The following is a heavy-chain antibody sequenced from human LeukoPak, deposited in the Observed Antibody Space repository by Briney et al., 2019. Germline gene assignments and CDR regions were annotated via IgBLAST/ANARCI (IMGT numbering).Heavy chain of an antibody. CDR3: AKDIELLWFGELAVAFDI. CDR2: ISGSGGST. J-gene: IGHJ3*02. Sequence: GGSLRLSCAASGFTFSSYAMSWVRQAPGKGLEWVSAISGSGGSTYYADSVKGRFTISRDNAKNSLYLQMNGLRAEDTALYYCAKDIELLWFGELAVAFDIWGQGTMVTVSS. V-gene: IGHV3-23*01. D-gene: IGHD3-10*01. CDR1: GFTFSSYA.